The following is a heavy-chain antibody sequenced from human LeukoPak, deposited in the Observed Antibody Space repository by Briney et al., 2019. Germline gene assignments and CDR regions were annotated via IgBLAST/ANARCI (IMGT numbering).Heavy chain of an antibody. V-gene: IGHV1-18*01. CDR1: GFTFTSYG. D-gene: IGHD5-18*01. CDR3: ARDSDTAMVTLEPGWFDP. Sequence: GGSLRLSCAASGFTFTSYGISWVRQAPGQGLEWMGWISAYNGNTNYAQKLQGRVTMTTDTSTSTAYMELRSLRSDDTAVYYCARDSDTAMVTLEPGWFDPWGQGTLVTVSS. J-gene: IGHJ5*02. CDR2: ISAYNGNT.